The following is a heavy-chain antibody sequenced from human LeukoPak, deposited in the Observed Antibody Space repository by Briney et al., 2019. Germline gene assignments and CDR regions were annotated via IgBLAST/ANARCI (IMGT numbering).Heavy chain of an antibody. Sequence: PGGSLRLSCAASGFTFSSYWMHWVRQVPGKGLVWVARINPGGSSITYADSVKGRFTISRDNAKNSLYLQMNSLRAEDTALYYCAKDEGGNSLYYFDYWGQGTLVTVSS. J-gene: IGHJ4*02. V-gene: IGHV3-74*01. CDR3: AKDEGGNSLYYFDY. CDR2: INPGGSSI. CDR1: GFTFSSYW. D-gene: IGHD4-23*01.